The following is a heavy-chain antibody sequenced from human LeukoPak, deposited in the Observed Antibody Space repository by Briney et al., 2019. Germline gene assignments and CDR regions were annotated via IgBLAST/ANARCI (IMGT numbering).Heavy chain of an antibody. CDR3: AKGLRGSHLDY. V-gene: IGHV3-43*02. J-gene: IGHJ4*02. CDR1: GFNYDDYP. Sequence: GGPLRLSCAASGFNYDDYPMLWVRQAPGKALGWVSLISGDGGSTYYADSVKGRFTICRDNSKNSLYLQMNSLRTEDTALYYCAKGLRGSHLDYWGQGTLVSVSS. D-gene: IGHD5/OR15-5a*01. CDR2: ISGDGGST.